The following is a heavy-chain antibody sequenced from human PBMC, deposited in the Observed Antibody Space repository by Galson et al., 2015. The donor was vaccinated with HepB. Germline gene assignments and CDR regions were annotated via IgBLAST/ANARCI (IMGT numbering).Heavy chain of an antibody. CDR3: ARAVRPYDFWSGPISGGELYY. J-gene: IGHJ4*02. CDR1: GFTFSSYG. Sequence: SLRLSCAASGFTFSSYGMHWVRQAPGKGLEWVAVIWYDGSNKYYADSVKGRFTISRDNSKNTLYLQMNSLGAEDTAVYYCARAVRPYDFWSGPISGGELYYWGQGTLVTVSS. D-gene: IGHD3-3*01. CDR2: IWYDGSNK. V-gene: IGHV3-33*01.